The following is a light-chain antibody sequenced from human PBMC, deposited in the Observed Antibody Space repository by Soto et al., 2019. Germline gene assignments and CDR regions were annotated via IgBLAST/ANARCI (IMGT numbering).Light chain of an antibody. CDR2: GNT. V-gene: IGLV1-40*01. CDR3: QSYDRSLSGYV. Sequence: QSVLTQPPSVSGAPGQRVTISCTGGSSNIGAGYDVHWYQQLPGTAPKLLIYGNTNRPSGVPERFSGSKSCTSASLAITGLQAEDEADYYCQSYDRSLSGYVLGTGTKLTVL. CDR1: SSNIGAGYD. J-gene: IGLJ1*01.